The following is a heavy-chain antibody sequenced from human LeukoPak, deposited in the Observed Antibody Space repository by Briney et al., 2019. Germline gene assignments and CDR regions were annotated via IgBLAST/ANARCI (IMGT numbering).Heavy chain of an antibody. V-gene: IGHV1-69*04. CDR2: IIPILGIA. Sequence: SVKVSCKASGGTFSSYAISWVRQAPGQGLEWMGRIIPILGIANYAQKFQGRVTITADKSTSTAYMELSSLRSEDTAVYYCARDSDNPSNSCGWYNWFDPWGRGTLVTVSS. J-gene: IGHJ5*02. CDR3: ARDSDNPSNSCGWYNWFDP. D-gene: IGHD6-19*01. CDR1: GGTFSSYA.